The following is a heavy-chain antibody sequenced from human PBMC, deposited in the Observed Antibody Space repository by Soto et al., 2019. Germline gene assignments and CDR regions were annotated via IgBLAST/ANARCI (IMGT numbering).Heavy chain of an antibody. Sequence: QVQLVQSGAEVKKPGSSVKVSCKASGGTFSSYAISWVRQAPGQGLEWMGGIIPIFGTANYAQKFQGRVTITADESTRADYMELSSLRSEDTAVYYGARAGGRHSGYCYYYGMDVWGQGPTVTVSS. J-gene: IGHJ6*02. CDR3: ARAGGRHSGYCYYYGMDV. V-gene: IGHV1-69*12. CDR1: GGTFSSYA. CDR2: IIPIFGTA. D-gene: IGHD5-12*01.